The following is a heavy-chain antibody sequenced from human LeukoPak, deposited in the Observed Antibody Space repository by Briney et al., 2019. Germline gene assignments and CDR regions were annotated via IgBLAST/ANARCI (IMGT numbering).Heavy chain of an antibody. CDR2: ISSSSSSI. CDR1: GSTFSSYS. D-gene: IGHD3-3*01. Sequence: GGSLRLSCAASGSTFSSYSMSWVRQAPGKGLEWVSYISSSSSSINYADSLKGRFTISRDNAKNSLYLQMNSLRADDTAVYFCARAHTFYDFWSGYFDYWGQGTLVTVSS. CDR3: ARAHTFYDFWSGYFDY. V-gene: IGHV3-21*05. J-gene: IGHJ4*02.